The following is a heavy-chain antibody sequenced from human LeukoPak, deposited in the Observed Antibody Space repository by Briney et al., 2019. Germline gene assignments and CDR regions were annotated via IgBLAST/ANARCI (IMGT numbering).Heavy chain of an antibody. Sequence: ASVKVSCKASGYTFTSYDINWVRQATGQGLEWMGWMNPNSGNTGYAQKFQGRVTITRNTSISTAYMELSSLRSEDTAVYYCARGQIYDFRSGHDAFDIWGQGTMVTVSS. CDR1: GYTFTSYD. CDR2: MNPNSGNT. V-gene: IGHV1-8*03. D-gene: IGHD3-3*01. CDR3: ARGQIYDFRSGHDAFDI. J-gene: IGHJ3*02.